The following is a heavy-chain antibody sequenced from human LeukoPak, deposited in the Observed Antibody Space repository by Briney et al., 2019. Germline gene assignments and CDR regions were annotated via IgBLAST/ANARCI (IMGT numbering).Heavy chain of an antibody. J-gene: IGHJ4*02. CDR3: AKMGCSSTSCYFDY. D-gene: IGHD2-2*01. CDR1: GFTFDDYA. V-gene: IGHV3-9*01. Sequence: PEGSLRLSCAASGFTFDDYAMHWVRQAPGKGLEWGSGISWNSGSIGYADSVKGRFTISRDNAKKSLYLQMNSLRAEDTALYYCAKMGCSSTSCYFDYWGQGTLVTVSS. CDR2: ISWNSGSI.